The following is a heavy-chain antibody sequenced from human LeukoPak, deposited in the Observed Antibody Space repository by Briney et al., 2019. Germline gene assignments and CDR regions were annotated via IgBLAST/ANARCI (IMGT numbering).Heavy chain of an antibody. CDR1: GFTFSTYA. CDR2: ISGSASST. V-gene: IGHV3-23*01. J-gene: IGHJ6*03. D-gene: IGHD6-13*01. Sequence: GGSLRLSCAASGFTFSTYAMSWVRQAPGKGLEWVSAISGSASSTYHADSVKGRFTISRDNSKNTLYVQMNSLRAEDTAVYYCAKEGYSRGYYSYYYMDVWGKGTTVTVSS. CDR3: AKEGYSRGYYSYYYMDV.